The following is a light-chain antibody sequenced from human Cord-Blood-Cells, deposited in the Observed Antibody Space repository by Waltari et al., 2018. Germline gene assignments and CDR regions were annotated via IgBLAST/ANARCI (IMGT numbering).Light chain of an antibody. V-gene: IGKV1-27*01. CDR1: QGISNY. CDR2: AAS. Sequence: DIQMIHAPSSLSASLGGRVTITCRASQGISNYLAWYQQKPGKVPKLLIYAASTLQSGVPSRFSGSGSGTDFTLTISSLQPEDVATYYCQKYNSAPFTFGPGTKVDIK. J-gene: IGKJ3*01. CDR3: QKYNSAPFT.